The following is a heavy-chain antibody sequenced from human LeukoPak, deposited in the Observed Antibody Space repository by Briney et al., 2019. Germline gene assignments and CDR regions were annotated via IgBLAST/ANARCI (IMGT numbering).Heavy chain of an antibody. CDR1: GFSISNYW. Sequence: GGSVRLSCAVSGFSISNYWMRWVGHIPGKGVECVVNKNENDSENYYVDYVKPCLTISRDNAKNSLYLQMNRLRAEDTAVYNCVKDVSYDRNGYSPLDYWGQGTLVTVSS. J-gene: IGHJ4*02. D-gene: IGHD3-22*01. CDR2: KNENDSEN. V-gene: IGHV3-7*01. CDR3: VKDVSYDRNGYSPLDY.